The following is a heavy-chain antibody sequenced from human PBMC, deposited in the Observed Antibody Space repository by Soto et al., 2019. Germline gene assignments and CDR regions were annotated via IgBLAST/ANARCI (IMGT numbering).Heavy chain of an antibody. D-gene: IGHD5-18*01. CDR2: IGVGSGNT. CDR1: GFTFTNSA. Sequence: QMQLVQSGPEVKKPGTSVKVSCKATGFTFTNSAVQWVRKARGQLREGIGWIGVGSGNTNSAQKFQDRVTITRDMSTNKAYGELSSLSSGDTAVYYCAADKGDRHGYGNYWGQGTLVTVSS. J-gene: IGHJ4*02. V-gene: IGHV1-58*01. CDR3: AADKGDRHGYGNY.